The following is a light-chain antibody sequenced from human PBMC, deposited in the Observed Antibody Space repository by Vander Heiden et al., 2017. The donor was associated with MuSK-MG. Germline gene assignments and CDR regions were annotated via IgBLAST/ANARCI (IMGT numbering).Light chain of an antibody. J-gene: IGKJ1*01. CDR3: QQDYSTPWT. V-gene: IGKV4-1*01. Sequence: DIVMTQSPASLPVSLGERATINCKSSQSVLYSSNNKNYLAWYQQKPGQPPKLLIYWASTRESGVPDRFSGSGSGTDFTLTISSLQAEDVAVYYCQQDYSTPWTFGQGTKVEIK. CDR1: QSVLYSSNNKNY. CDR2: WAS.